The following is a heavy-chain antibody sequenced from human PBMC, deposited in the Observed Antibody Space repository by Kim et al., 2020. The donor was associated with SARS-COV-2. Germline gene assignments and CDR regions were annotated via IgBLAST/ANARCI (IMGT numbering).Heavy chain of an antibody. CDR3: ARGLNLWALKDLEADAFDI. D-gene: IGHD3-10*01. CDR1: GGSFSGYY. Sequence: SETLSLTCAVYGGSFSGYYWSWIRQPPGKGLEWIGEINHSGSTNYNPSLKSRVTISVDTSKNQFSLKLSSVTAADTAVYYCARGLNLWALKDLEADAFDIWGQGTMVTVSS. V-gene: IGHV4-34*01. J-gene: IGHJ3*02. CDR2: INHSGST.